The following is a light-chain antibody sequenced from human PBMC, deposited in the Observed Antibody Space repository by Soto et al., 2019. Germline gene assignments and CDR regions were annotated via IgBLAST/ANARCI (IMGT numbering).Light chain of an antibody. J-gene: IGLJ3*02. V-gene: IGLV2-23*01. CDR3: CSYAGSSPTWV. CDR1: SSDFGSYNLNL. CDR2: EDN. Sequence: QSALTQPASVSGSPGQSITISCTGTSSDFGSYNLNLVSWYQQHPGKAPKLMIYEDNERPSGVSNRFSGSKSGNTASLTISGLQAEDEADYYCCSYAGSSPTWVFGGGTKLTVL.